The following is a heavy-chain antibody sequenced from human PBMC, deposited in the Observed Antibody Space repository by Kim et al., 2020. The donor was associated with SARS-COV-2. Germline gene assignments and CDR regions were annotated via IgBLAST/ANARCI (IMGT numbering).Heavy chain of an antibody. CDR3: PRNGGSYTFDC. V-gene: IGHV4-59*01. J-gene: IGHJ4*02. D-gene: IGHD2-8*01. Sequence: STTDNSTLKSRVIISTDTAKGQLSLELSSATAADTAVYYCPRNGGSYTFDCWGQGILVIVSS. CDR2: ST.